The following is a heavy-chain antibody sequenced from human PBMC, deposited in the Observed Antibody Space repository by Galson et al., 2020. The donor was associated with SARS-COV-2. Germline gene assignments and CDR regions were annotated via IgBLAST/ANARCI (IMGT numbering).Heavy chain of an antibody. CDR2: TYYRSKWYN. Sequence: SQTLSLTCAISGDSVSSNSAAWNWVRQSPSRGLEWLGRTYYRSKWYNDYALSMKSRRIIYSDTSKNQFSLQMNSVTPEDTAVYYCVRDDGSGNYIWFDPWGQGTPVTVSS. CDR3: VRDDGSGNYIWFDP. D-gene: IGHD3-10*01. CDR1: GDSVSSNSAA. V-gene: IGHV6-1*01. J-gene: IGHJ5*02.